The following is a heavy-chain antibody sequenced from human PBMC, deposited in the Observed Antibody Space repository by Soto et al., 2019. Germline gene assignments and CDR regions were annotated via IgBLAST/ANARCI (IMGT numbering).Heavy chain of an antibody. CDR3: ASHRYFDHHTAAWFDP. J-gene: IGHJ5*02. CDR1: GYTFTSYA. V-gene: IGHV1-3*01. Sequence: GASAKVSCKASGYTFTSYAMHWVRQAPGQRLEWMGWINAGNGNTKYSQKFQGRVTITRDTSASTAYMELSSLRSEDTAVYYCASHRYFDHHTAAWFDPWGQGTLVTAPQ. CDR2: INAGNGNT. D-gene: IGHD3-9*01.